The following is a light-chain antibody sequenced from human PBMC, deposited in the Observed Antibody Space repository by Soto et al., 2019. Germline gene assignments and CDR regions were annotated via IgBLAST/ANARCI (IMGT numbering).Light chain of an antibody. CDR3: QQYGSSPRYI. CDR2: ETS. Sequence: ESVLTQSPDTLSLSPGERATLSCRASQSVNSNYLAWYQQKPGQAPRLLIYETSTKATGIPDRFSGSGSGTDFTLTISRVEPEDFAAYYCQQYGSSPRYIFGQGTKLEIK. J-gene: IGKJ2*01. CDR1: QSVNSNY. V-gene: IGKV3-20*01.